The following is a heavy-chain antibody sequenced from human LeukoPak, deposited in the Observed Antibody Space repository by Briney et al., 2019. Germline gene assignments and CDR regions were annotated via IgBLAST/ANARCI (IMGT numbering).Heavy chain of an antibody. D-gene: IGHD2-2*01. CDR1: GGSISSSSYY. V-gene: IGHV4-39*01. J-gene: IGHJ4*02. CDR2: IYYSGST. CDR3: ARAMGVPAAISY. Sequence: SETLSLTCTVSGGSISSSSYYWGWIRQPPGKGLEWIGSIYYSGSTYYNPSLKSRVTISVDTSKNQFSLKLSSVTAADTAVYYCARAMGVPAAISYWGQGTLVTVSS.